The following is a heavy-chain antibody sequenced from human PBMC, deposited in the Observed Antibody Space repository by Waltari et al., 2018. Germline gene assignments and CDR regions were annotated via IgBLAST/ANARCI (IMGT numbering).Heavy chain of an antibody. CDR2: IGSSSSTI. V-gene: IGHV3-48*01. CDR1: GFTFSSYS. J-gene: IGHJ4*02. CDR3: ARILWFRELLFDY. Sequence: EVQLVESGGGLVQPGGSLRLSCAASGFTFSSYSMNWVRQAPGKGLGWVLYIGSSSSTIYYADSVKGRFTISRDNAKNSLYLQMNSLRAEDTAVYYCARILWFRELLFDYWGQGTLVTVSS. D-gene: IGHD3-10*01.